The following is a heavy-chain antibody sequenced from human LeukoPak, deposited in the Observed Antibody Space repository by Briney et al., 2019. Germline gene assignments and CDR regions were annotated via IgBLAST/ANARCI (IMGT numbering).Heavy chain of an antibody. Sequence: SETLSLTCTVSGGSINSSSYYWGWIRQPPGKGLEWIGSIYYSGSTYYNPSLKSRVTISVDTSKNRFSLKLSSVTAADTAVYYCARQDICSSTSCYAQSGTDYWGQGTLVTVSS. CDR3: ARQDICSSTSCYAQSGTDY. CDR2: IYYSGST. D-gene: IGHD2-2*01. CDR1: GGSINSSSYY. V-gene: IGHV4-39*01. J-gene: IGHJ4*02.